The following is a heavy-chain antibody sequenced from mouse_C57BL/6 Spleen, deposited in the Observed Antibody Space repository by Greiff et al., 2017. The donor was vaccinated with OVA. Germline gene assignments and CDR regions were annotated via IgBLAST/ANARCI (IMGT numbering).Heavy chain of an antibody. J-gene: IGHJ1*03. CDR3: ARSDYGSTSFDV. D-gene: IGHD1-1*01. Sequence: QVQLKESGAELARPGASVKLSCKASGYTFTSYGISWVKQRTGQGLEWIGEIYPRSGNTYYNEKFKGKATLTADKSSSTAYMELRSLTSEDSAVYFCARSDYGSTSFDVWGTGTTVTVSS. CDR2: IYPRSGNT. CDR1: GYTFTSYG. V-gene: IGHV1-81*01.